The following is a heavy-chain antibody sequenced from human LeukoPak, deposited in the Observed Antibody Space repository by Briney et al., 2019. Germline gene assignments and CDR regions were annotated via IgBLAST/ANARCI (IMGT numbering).Heavy chain of an antibody. Sequence: AGGSLRLSCAASGFTFSSYAMHWVRQAPGKGLEWVAVISYDGSNKYYADSVKGRFTISRDNSKNTLYLQMNSLRAEDTAVYYCARDSVLPGIAAAGTLHYWGQGTLVTVSS. CDR2: ISYDGSNK. CDR3: ARDSVLPGIAAAGTLHY. V-gene: IGHV3-30-3*01. CDR1: GFTFSSYA. D-gene: IGHD6-13*01. J-gene: IGHJ4*02.